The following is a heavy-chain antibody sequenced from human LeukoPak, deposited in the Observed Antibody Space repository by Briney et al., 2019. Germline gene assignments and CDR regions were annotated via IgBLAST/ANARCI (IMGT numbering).Heavy chain of an antibody. CDR1: GGSISTYY. CDR3: ARQGSGGRAFDI. V-gene: IGHV4-59*08. Sequence: SETLSLTCIVSGGSISTYYWSWIRQPPWKGLEWIGYIYSSGGTNSNPSLKTRVTISVDTSKSQCSLKMSSVTAAETAVYYFARQGSGGRAFDIWGQGTMVTVSS. J-gene: IGHJ3*02. CDR2: IYSSGGT. D-gene: IGHD1-26*01.